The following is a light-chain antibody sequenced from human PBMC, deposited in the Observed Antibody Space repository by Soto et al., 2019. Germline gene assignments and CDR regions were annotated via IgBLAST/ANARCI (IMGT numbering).Light chain of an antibody. Sequence: QSALTQPRSVSGSPGQSVTISCTGTSSDVGGYNYVSWYQQHPGEGPKLMIYDVTKRPSGVPDRFSGSKSGNTASLTISGLQAEDEADYYCCSYAGSYTFVFGIGTQLTVL. CDR3: CSYAGSYTFV. V-gene: IGLV2-11*01. J-gene: IGLJ1*01. CDR2: DVT. CDR1: SSDVGGYNY.